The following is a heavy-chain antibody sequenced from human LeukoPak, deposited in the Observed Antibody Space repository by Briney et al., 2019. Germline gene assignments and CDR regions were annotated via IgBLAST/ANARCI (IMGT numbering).Heavy chain of an antibody. CDR3: ARVPPGYCSGGSCYGVDY. CDR1: GFTFSSCG. D-gene: IGHD2-15*01. J-gene: IGHJ4*02. V-gene: IGHV3-21*01. Sequence: GGSLRLSCAASGFTFSSCGMHWVRQAPGKGLEWVSSISGISTYIYYADSVKGRFAISRDNAKNSLSLQMNSLRDEDTAVYYCARVPPGYCSGGSCYGVDYWGQGTLVTVSS. CDR2: ISGISTYI.